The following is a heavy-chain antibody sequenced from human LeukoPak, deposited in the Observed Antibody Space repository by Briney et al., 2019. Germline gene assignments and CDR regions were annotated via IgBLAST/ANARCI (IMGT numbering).Heavy chain of an antibody. Sequence: SETLSLTCTVSGGSISSYYWSWIPQPPGKRLEWIGYIYYSGSTNYNPSLKGRVTISVDTSKNQFSLKLSSVTAADTAVYYCARGARAGYNLEPFDYWGQGTLVTVSS. V-gene: IGHV4-59*01. D-gene: IGHD5-24*01. CDR3: ARGARAGYNLEPFDY. J-gene: IGHJ4*02. CDR2: IYYSGST. CDR1: GGSISSYY.